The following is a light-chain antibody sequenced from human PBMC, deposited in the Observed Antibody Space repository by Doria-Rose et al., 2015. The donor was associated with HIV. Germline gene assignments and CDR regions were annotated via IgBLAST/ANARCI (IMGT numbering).Light chain of an antibody. V-gene: IGKV1-5*03. Sequence: DRVTITCRASQSISSWLAWYQQKPGRAPELLIYQASTLESGVPSRFSGSGSGTELTLTISSLQPDDFATYFCQQYDSFSLAFGGRTRVEIK. CDR1: QSISSW. CDR3: QQYDSFSLA. CDR2: QAS. J-gene: IGKJ4*01.